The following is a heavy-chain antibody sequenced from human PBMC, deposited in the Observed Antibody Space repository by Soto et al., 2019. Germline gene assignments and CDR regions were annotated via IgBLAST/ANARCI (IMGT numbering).Heavy chain of an antibody. Sequence: EVQLVESGGGLVQPGGSLRLSCAASGFTFSGSWMHWVRQAPGKGLVWVSRINGDGSGTSYAGFVKGRFTISRDDAKNTLLLQMNGLRAEDTAVYYCARGIFGSGTANDYWGQGTLVTVSS. D-gene: IGHD3-10*01. CDR3: ARGIFGSGTANDY. CDR2: INGDGSGT. J-gene: IGHJ4*02. V-gene: IGHV3-74*01. CDR1: GFTFSGSW.